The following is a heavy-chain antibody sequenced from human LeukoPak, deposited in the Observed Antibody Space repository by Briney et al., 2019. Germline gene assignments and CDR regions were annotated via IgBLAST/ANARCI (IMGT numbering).Heavy chain of an antibody. CDR1: GGSISSRPYY. Sequence: SETLSLTCTVSGGSISSRPYYWGWVRQPPGKGLEWIGTISYSGTTYYSPSLKSRVTISLDTSKNQFSLKLSSVTAADAAIYYCARDFSSSSTVYYYYYMDVWGKGTTVTVSS. CDR3: ARDFSSSSTVYYYYYMDV. J-gene: IGHJ6*03. V-gene: IGHV4-39*07. D-gene: IGHD6-6*01. CDR2: ISYSGTT.